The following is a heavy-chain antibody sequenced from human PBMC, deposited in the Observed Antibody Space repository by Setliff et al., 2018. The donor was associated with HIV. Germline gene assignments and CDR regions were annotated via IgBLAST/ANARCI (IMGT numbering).Heavy chain of an antibody. CDR3: SRQVSIPGVAITPVDY. D-gene: IGHD5-12*01. J-gene: IGHJ4*02. V-gene: IGHV4-59*08. CDR2: VFYTGFA. CDR1: GDSIRGYY. Sequence: SETLSLTCTVSGDSIRGYYWSWIRQPPGKGLEWMGYVFYTGFAAYNPSLKSRLTISVDTSKSQFSLRLTSVTAADTAIYYCSRQVSIPGVAITPVDYWGQGALVTVSS.